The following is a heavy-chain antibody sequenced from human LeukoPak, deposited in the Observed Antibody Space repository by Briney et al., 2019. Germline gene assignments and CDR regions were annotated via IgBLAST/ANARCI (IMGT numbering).Heavy chain of an antibody. CDR2: INHSGST. CDR3: ARTSSWSDAFDI. CDR1: GGSFSGYY. J-gene: IGHJ3*02. D-gene: IGHD6-13*01. Sequence: PSETLSLTCAVYGGSFSGYYWSWIRQPPGKGLEWIGEINHSGSTNYNPSLKSRVTISVDTSKNQFSLKLSSVTAADTAVYYCARTSSWSDAFDIWGPGTMVTVSS. V-gene: IGHV4-34*01.